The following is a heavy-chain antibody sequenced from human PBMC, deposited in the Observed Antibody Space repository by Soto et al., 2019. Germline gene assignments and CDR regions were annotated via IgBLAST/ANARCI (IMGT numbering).Heavy chain of an antibody. Sequence: QVQLQESGPGLVKSSETLSLTCAISGGSIHSSDWRTWVRQPPGKGLEWIGEVHQSGSTNYNPSLQSRVSVELDKSKTQFSLKLRSVTAADTGVYYCAGGVDHWGQGILVTVSS. CDR3: AGGVDH. CDR1: GGSIHSSDW. CDR2: VHQSGST. J-gene: IGHJ4*02. V-gene: IGHV4-4*02.